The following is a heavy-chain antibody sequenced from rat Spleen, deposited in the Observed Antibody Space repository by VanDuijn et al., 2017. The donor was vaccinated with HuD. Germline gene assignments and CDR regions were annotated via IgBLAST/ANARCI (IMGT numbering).Heavy chain of an antibody. CDR1: GFTFNNYW. V-gene: IGHV5-31*01. D-gene: IGHD1-8*01. CDR2: ITNTGGST. J-gene: IGHJ2*01. Sequence: EVQLVESGGGLVQPGRSLKLSCVASGFTFNNYWMTWIRQAPGKGLEWVASITNTGGSTYYPDSVKGRFTISRDNAKSTLYLQMNSLRSEDTATYYCTRVGRFLTTVARYYFDYWGQGVMVTVSS. CDR3: TRVGRFLTTVARYYFDY.